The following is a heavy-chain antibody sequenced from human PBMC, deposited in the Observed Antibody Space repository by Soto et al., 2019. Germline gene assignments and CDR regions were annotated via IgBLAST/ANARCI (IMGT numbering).Heavy chain of an antibody. V-gene: IGHV1-18*01. CDR1: GYTFTSYG. Sequence: ASVKVSCKASGYTFTSYGISLVRQAPGQGLEWMGWISAYNGNTNYAQKLQGRVTMTTDTSTSTAYMELRSLRSDDTAVYYCAREPWFDILTGYYRPKHFDYWGQGTLVTVSS. D-gene: IGHD3-9*01. CDR2: ISAYNGNT. J-gene: IGHJ4*02. CDR3: AREPWFDILTGYYRPKHFDY.